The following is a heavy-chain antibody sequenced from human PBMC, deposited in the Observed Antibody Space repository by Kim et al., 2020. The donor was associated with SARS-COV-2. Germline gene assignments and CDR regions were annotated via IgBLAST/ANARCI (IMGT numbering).Heavy chain of an antibody. Sequence: SETLSLTCTVSAGSLSSHYWSWIRQPPGKGLEWIGHIYSSGSTNYNPSLKSRVTISVDMSRTQFSLKLSSVTAADTAVYYCARDRHLLVSNKVYYYGVDVWGQGTTVTVSS. V-gene: IGHV4-59*11. J-gene: IGHJ6*02. CDR2: IYSSGST. CDR3: ARDRHLLVSNKVYYYGVDV. D-gene: IGHD3-10*01. CDR1: AGSLSSHY.